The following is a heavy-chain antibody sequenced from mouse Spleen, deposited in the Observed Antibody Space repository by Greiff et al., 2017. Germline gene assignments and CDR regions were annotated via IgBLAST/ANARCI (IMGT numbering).Heavy chain of an antibody. J-gene: IGHJ4*01. Sequence: EVKVVESGGGLVKPGGSLKLSCAASGFTFSSYAMSWVRQTPEKRLEWVATISSGGSYTYYPDSVKGRFTISRDNAKNTLYLQMSSLRSEDTAMYYCARLYYYGSSHDYYAMDYWGQGTSVTVSS. D-gene: IGHD1-1*01. CDR2: ISSGGSYT. V-gene: IGHV5-9-1*01. CDR3: ARLYYYGSSHDYYAMDY. CDR1: GFTFSSYA.